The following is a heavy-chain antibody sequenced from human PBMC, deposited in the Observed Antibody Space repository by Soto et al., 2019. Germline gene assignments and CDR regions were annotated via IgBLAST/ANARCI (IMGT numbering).Heavy chain of an antibody. CDR2: IYYSGST. J-gene: IGHJ6*02. CDR3: ARRRELYSKRYYGMDV. Sequence: QVQLQESGPGLVKPSQTLSLTCTVSGGSISSGGHYWSWIRQHPGKGLEWIGDIYYSGSTYNNPSLKSRVSISLDTSMNQFSLKLSSVTAADTAVYYCARRRELYSKRYYGMDVWGQGTTVTVSS. D-gene: IGHD4-4*01. V-gene: IGHV4-31*03. CDR1: GGSISSGGHY.